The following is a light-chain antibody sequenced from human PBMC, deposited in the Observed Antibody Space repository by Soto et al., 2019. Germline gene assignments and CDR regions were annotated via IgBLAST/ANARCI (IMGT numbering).Light chain of an antibody. CDR1: INDVGGYNY. V-gene: IGLV2-8*01. J-gene: IGLJ1*01. Sequence: QSVLTQPPSASGSPGQSVTISCAGTINDVGGYNYVSWYQQHPSKVPQLMIYQVTKRPSGVPDRFSASKSDTTASLTISGFQAEDEGDYYCMSYAGGNRFVFGTGTKVTVL. CDR3: MSYAGGNRFV. CDR2: QVT.